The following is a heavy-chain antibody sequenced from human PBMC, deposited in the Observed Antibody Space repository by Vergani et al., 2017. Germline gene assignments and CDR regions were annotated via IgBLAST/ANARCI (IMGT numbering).Heavy chain of an antibody. CDR3: AKLDYFRPDI. CDR1: GITFWKFG. V-gene: IGHV3-9*01. J-gene: IGHJ4*02. CDR2: ISWNSGAV. D-gene: IGHD2/OR15-2a*01. Sequence: EVDLVESGGGLAQPGGSLRLSCEASGITFWKFGMHWVRQGPGKGLEWVSGISWNSGAVDYVDSMKGRFTVSRDNARNFLFLQMNSLRVEDTAVYYCAKLDYFRPDIWGQGALVTVSS.